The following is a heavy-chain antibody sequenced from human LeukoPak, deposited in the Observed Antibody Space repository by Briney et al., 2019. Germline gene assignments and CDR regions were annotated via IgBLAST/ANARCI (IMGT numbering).Heavy chain of an antibody. D-gene: IGHD4-17*01. J-gene: IGHJ4*02. V-gene: IGHV3-23*01. CDR2: ISGSGGST. CDR3: AKGDYGDSRLGHFDY. CDR1: GFTFSSYA. Sequence: GGSLRLSCAASGFTFSSYAMSWVRQAPGKGLEWVSAISGSGGSTYYADSVKGRFTISRDNSKNTLYLQMNSLRAEDTAVYYCAKGDYGDSRLGHFDYWGQGTLVTVSS.